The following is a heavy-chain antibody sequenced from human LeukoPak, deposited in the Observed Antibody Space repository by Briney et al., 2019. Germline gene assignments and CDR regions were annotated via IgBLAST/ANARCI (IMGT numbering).Heavy chain of an antibody. D-gene: IGHD3-16*01. CDR2: ISGSGGST. V-gene: IGHV3-23*01. CDR3: ANNHPYNDCVCESTTELIDDY. J-gene: IGHJ4*02. Sequence: GVSLRLSCAASGFTFSSYAMSWVRQAPGKGLEWVSAISGSGGSTYYADSVKGRFTISRDNSKNTLYLQMNSLRAEDTAVYYCANNHPYNDCVCESTTELIDDYWGKGTLVSDSS. CDR1: GFTFSSYA.